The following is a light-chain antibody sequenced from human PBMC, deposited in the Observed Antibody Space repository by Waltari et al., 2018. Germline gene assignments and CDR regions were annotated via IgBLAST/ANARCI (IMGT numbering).Light chain of an antibody. CDR1: ASDVGTYKS. Sequence: QSALTQPASVSGSPGQSVTISCTETASDVGTYKSVFWYQQHPGKAPKLILSGGSSRFSGSKSGNTASLTSSGLQAEDEAHYYCCSYAGSGPWVFGGGTKLTVL. J-gene: IGLJ3*02. CDR2: GGS. V-gene: IGLV2-23*01. CDR3: CSYAGSGPWV.